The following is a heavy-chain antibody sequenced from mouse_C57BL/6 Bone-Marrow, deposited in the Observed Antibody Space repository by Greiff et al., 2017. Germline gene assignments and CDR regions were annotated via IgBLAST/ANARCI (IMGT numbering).Heavy chain of an antibody. CDR1: GFTFSDYG. CDR3: ARHEGNWEGARDY. J-gene: IGHJ4*01. Sequence: EVKLVESGGGLVQPGGSLKLSCAASGFTFSDYGMAWVRQAPRKGPEWVAFISNLAYSIYYADTVTGRFTISRENAKNTLYLEMSSLRSEDTAMYYCARHEGNWEGARDYWGQGTSVTVSS. V-gene: IGHV5-15*01. CDR2: ISNLAYSI. D-gene: IGHD4-1*01.